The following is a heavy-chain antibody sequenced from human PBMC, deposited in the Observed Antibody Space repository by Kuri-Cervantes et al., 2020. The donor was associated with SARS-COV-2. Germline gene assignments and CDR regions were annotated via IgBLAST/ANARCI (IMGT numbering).Heavy chain of an antibody. V-gene: IGHV4-61*01. CDR2: VYYSGIT. CDR1: GYSISSGYY. Sequence: GSLRLSCAVSGYSISSGYYWNWIRQSPGKGLEWIGYVYYSGITDYNPSLKSRVTISVHTSKNQFSLRLNSVTAADTAIYYCARSWVSVAARYGGFDNWGQGTLVTVSS. D-gene: IGHD6-19*01. J-gene: IGHJ4*02. CDR3: ARSWVSVAARYGGFDN.